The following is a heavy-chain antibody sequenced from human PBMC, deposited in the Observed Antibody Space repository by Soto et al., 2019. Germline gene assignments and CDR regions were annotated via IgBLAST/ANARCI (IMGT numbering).Heavy chain of an antibody. CDR1: GFTVSSNY. J-gene: IGHJ4*02. Sequence: GGSLRLSCAASGFTVSSNYMSWVRQAPGKGLEWVSVIYSGGSTYYADSVKGRFTISRDNSKNTLYLQMNSLRAEDTAVYYCAGPAERGDPQFDYWGQGTLVTVSS. CDR2: IYSGGST. D-gene: IGHD7-27*01. V-gene: IGHV3-53*01. CDR3: AGPAERGDPQFDY.